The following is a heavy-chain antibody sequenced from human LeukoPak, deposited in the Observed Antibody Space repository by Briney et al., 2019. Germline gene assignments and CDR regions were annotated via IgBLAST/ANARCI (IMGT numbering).Heavy chain of an antibody. Sequence: SETLSLTCTVSGGSISSYYWTWIRQPPGKGLEWIGYIYYSGSTYYSGGTNYNPSLKSRVTISVDTSKNQFSLKLSSVTAADTAVYYRARTTEGGYTYDYFYYYMDVWGKGTTVTISS. CDR1: GGSISSYY. J-gene: IGHJ6*03. CDR2: IYYSGSTYYSGGT. CDR3: ARTTEGGYTYDYFYYYMDV. V-gene: IGHV4-59*01. D-gene: IGHD5-18*01.